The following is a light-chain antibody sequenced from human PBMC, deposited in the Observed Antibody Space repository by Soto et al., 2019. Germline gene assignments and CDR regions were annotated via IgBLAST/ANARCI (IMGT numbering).Light chain of an antibody. J-gene: IGKJ4*01. CDR1: QSLLNSDGKTN. V-gene: IGKV2D-29*01. CDR2: EVS. Sequence: DLVMTQTPASLSVTPGQSASISCKSSQSLLNSDGKTNLYWYLQKAGQPPQLLIFEVSTRFSGVSGRFSGSGSGTDFTLKISRVEAEDVGTYYCMQSIQLPVTFGGGTKVEI. CDR3: MQSIQLPVT.